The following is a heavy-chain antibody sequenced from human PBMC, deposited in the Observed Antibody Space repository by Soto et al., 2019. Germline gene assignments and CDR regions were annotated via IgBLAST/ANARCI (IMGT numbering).Heavy chain of an antibody. J-gene: IGHJ5*02. V-gene: IGHV1-18*01. CDR3: ARYGGDFYGSGRTVDP. Sequence: ASVKVSCKASGYTFSNYGISWVRQAPGQGLELMGWISAYSGDTNYAQNFQGRVTMTQDTSTSTAYMELRSLRSDDTAVYYCARYGGDFYGSGRTVDPWGQGTLVTVYS. CDR1: GYTFSNYG. CDR2: ISAYSGDT. D-gene: IGHD3-10*01.